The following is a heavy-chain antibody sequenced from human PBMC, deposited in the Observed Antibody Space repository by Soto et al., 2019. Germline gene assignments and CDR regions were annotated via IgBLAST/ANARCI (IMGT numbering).Heavy chain of an antibody. V-gene: IGHV3-23*01. CDR1: GFVFSSYA. CDR3: AKTTDGWFSAFEI. CDR2: ISGSGTTA. D-gene: IGHD6-19*01. Sequence: EVQLLESGGGLVQPGGSLRLSCAASGFVFSSYAMSWVRQAPGKGLEWVSAISGSGTTAYYADSVKGRFIFSRDNPKNTMYLQMNSLRAEATAVYFCAKTTDGWFSAFEIWGQGTVVTVSS. J-gene: IGHJ3*02.